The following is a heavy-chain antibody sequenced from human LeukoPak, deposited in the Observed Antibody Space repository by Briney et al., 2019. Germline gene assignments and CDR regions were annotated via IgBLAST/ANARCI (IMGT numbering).Heavy chain of an antibody. D-gene: IGHD3-10*01. J-gene: IGHJ3*02. CDR1: GGSISSSSYY. Sequence: SETLSLTCTVSGGSISSSSYYWGWIRQPPGKGLEWIGSIYYSGSTYYNPSLKSRVTISVDTSKNQFSLKLSSVTAADTAVYYCARVGITMVRGVSDAFDIWGQGTMVTVSS. V-gene: IGHV4-39*07. CDR3: ARVGITMVRGVSDAFDI. CDR2: IYYSGST.